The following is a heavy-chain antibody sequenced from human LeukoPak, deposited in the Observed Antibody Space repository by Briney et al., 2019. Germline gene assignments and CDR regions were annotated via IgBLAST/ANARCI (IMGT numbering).Heavy chain of an antibody. D-gene: IGHD3-10*01. CDR3: AKDVRLVRGVNYGSIIDYFDY. J-gene: IGHJ4*02. CDR2: ISGSGGST. V-gene: IGHV3-23*01. Sequence: GGSLRLSCAASGFTFSSYAMSWVRQAPGKGLEWVSAISGSGGSTYYADSVKGRFTISRDNSKNTLYLQMNSLRAEDTAVYYRAKDVRLVRGVNYGSIIDYFDYWGQGTLVTVSS. CDR1: GFTFSSYA.